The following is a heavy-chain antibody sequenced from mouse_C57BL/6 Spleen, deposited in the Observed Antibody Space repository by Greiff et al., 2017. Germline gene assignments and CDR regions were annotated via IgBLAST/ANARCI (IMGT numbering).Heavy chain of an antibody. D-gene: IGHD2-5*01. CDR3: ARDRSNSNWYFDV. CDR2: ISDGGSYT. J-gene: IGHJ1*03. CDR1: GFTFSSYA. V-gene: IGHV5-4*01. Sequence: DVKLVESGGGLVKPGGSLKLSCAASGFTFSSYAMSWVRQTPEKRLEWVATISDGGSYTYYPANVKGRFTISRDNAKNNLYLQMSHLKSEDTAMYYCARDRSNSNWYFDVWGTGTTVTVSS.